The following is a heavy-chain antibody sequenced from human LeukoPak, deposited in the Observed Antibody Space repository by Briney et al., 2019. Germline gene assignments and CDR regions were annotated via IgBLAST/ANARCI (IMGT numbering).Heavy chain of an antibody. J-gene: IGHJ4*02. V-gene: IGHV3-23*01. D-gene: IGHD3-22*01. CDR1: GFTFSDYY. CDR2: ISGSGGST. Sequence: GGSLRLSCAASGFTFSDYYMSWVRQAPGKGLEWVSAISGSGGSTYYADSVKGRFTISRDNSKSTLYLQMNSLRAEDTAVYYCAKTYYYDSSGYYYFDYWGQGTLVTVSS. CDR3: AKTYYYDSSGYYYFDY.